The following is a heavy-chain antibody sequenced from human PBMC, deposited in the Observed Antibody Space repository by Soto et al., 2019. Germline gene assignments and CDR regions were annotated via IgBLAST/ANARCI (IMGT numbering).Heavy chain of an antibody. Sequence: QVQLVESGGGVVQPGRSLRLSCVGSGFTFSSYGMHWVRQAPGKGLEWLAVISFDGNYKYHADSVKGRFTISRDNSKNTLFLEMSSLRPEDTAVYYCVKDNLQSGSYENWYFELWGRGTLVTVSS. CDR3: VKDNLQSGSYENWYFEL. V-gene: IGHV3-30*18. CDR1: GFTFSSYG. D-gene: IGHD1-26*01. CDR2: ISFDGNYK. J-gene: IGHJ2*01.